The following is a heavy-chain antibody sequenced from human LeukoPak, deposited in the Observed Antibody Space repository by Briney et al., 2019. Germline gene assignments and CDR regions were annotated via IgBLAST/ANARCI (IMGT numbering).Heavy chain of an antibody. D-gene: IGHD5-12*01. V-gene: IGHV1-69*04. Sequence: GSSVKVSCKASGGTFSSYAISWVRQAPGQGLEWMGRIIPILGIANSAQKFQGRVTITADKSTSTAYMELSSLRSEDTAVFYCGRGPSGSGYHVDYWGQGTLVTVSS. J-gene: IGHJ4*02. CDR2: IIPILGIA. CDR3: GRGPSGSGYHVDY. CDR1: GGTFSSYA.